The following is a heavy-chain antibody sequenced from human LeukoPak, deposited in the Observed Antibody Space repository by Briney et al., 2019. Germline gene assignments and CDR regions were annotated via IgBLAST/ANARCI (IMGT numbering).Heavy chain of an antibody. Sequence: GGSLRLSCAASGFTFSSNWMSWVPQAPGKGLEWVANTKQDGSEKYYVDSVKGRFTISTDNAKNLLYLQMNSLRAEDTAVYYCARVSFDYVWGSYRYHFFDYWGQGTLVTVSS. CDR1: GFTFSSNW. J-gene: IGHJ4*02. V-gene: IGHV3-7*01. D-gene: IGHD3-16*02. CDR2: TKQDGSEK. CDR3: ARVSFDYVWGSYRYHFFDY.